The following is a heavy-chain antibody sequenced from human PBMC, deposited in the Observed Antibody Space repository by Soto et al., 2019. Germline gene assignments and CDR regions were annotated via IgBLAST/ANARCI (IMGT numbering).Heavy chain of an antibody. Sequence: GSLRLSCAVSGFIFKNYALNWVRQAPGKGLEWVASITRDGYNKYYADSVKGRFTISRDNSKNTLSLQMTALRVEDSSVYYCTKSSGGSSSVGMDYWGPGTLVTVSS. V-gene: IGHV3-30*04. J-gene: IGHJ4*02. CDR2: ITRDGYNK. CDR3: TKSSGGSSSVGMDY. CDR1: GFIFKNYA. D-gene: IGHD6-6*01.